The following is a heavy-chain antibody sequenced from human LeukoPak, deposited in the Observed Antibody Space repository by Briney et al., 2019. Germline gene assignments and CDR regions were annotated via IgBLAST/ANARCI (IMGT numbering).Heavy chain of an antibody. CDR3: ARERSYDSSGLLGY. Sequence: GGSLRLSCAASGFTFSDYYMRWLRQAPGKGLEWGSYISSSGSTIYYADSVKGRFTISRDNAKNSLYLQMNSLRAEDTAVYYCARERSYDSSGLLGYWGQGTLVTVSS. CDR2: ISSSGSTI. CDR1: GFTFSDYY. V-gene: IGHV3-11*01. D-gene: IGHD3-22*01. J-gene: IGHJ4*02.